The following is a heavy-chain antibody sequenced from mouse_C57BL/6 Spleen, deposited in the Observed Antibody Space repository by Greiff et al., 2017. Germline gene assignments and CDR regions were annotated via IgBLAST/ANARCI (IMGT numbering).Heavy chain of an antibody. D-gene: IGHD2-2*01. V-gene: IGHV3-6*01. J-gene: IGHJ2*01. CDR1: GYSITSGYY. CDR3: ARRGMVTTRGDFDY. CDR2: ISYDGSN. Sequence: DVQLQESGPGLVKPSQSLSLTCSVTGYSITSGYYWNWIRQFPGNKLEWMGYISYDGSNNYNPSLKNRISITRDTSKNQFFLKLNSVTTEDTATYYCARRGMVTTRGDFDYWGQGTTLTVSS.